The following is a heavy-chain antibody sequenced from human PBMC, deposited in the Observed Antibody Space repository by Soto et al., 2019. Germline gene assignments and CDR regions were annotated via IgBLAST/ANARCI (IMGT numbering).Heavy chain of an antibody. Sequence: GGSLRLSCAASGFTLSSYAMHWVRQAPGKGLEWVAVISYDGSNKYYADSVKGRFTISRDNSKNTLYLQMNSLRAEVTAVYYCARERDYGHPNWFDPWGQGTLVTVST. D-gene: IGHD4-17*01. V-gene: IGHV3-30-3*01. J-gene: IGHJ5*02. CDR2: ISYDGSNK. CDR1: GFTLSSYA. CDR3: ARERDYGHPNWFDP.